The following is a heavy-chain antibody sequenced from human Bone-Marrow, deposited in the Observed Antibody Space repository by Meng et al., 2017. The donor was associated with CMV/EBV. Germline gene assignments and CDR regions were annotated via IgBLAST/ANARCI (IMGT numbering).Heavy chain of an antibody. Sequence: GVIVSSYAMSWVRQAPGKGLEWVSGSSGSGGSIYYADSVNGRFTTSRDNSKNTLYLQMNSLRAEDTAVYYCAKDGGYSYGFPAYFDYWGQGTLVTVSS. V-gene: IGHV3-23*01. D-gene: IGHD5-18*01. CDR2: SSGSGGSI. CDR3: AKDGGYSYGFPAYFDY. J-gene: IGHJ4*02. CDR1: GVIVSSYA.